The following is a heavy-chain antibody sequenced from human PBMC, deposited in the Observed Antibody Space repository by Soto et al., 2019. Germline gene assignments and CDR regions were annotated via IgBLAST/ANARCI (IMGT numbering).Heavy chain of an antibody. CDR3: ARDRFGNYYDSSGP. Sequence: QVQLVQSGAEVKKSGASVKVSCKTSGHIFTNYGFSWVRQAPGQGLEWMGWINGYNGDTKYAQKFQGRVNMTTDTSMSTVYMELRSLRSDDTAVYYCARDRFGNYYDSSGPWGQGTLVTVSS. CDR1: GHIFTNYG. V-gene: IGHV1-18*01. CDR2: INGYNGDT. D-gene: IGHD3-22*01. J-gene: IGHJ5*02.